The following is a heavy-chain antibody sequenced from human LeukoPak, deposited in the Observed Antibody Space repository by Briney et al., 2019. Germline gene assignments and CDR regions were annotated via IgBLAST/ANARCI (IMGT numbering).Heavy chain of an antibody. CDR3: ARDGIAAAVSSDY. V-gene: IGHV3-7*01. Sequence: GGSLRLSCAASGFTFSSYWMSWVRQAPGEGLEWGANIKQDGSEKYYVDSVKGRFTISRDNAKNSLYLQMNSLRAEDTAVYYCARDGIAAAVSSDYWGQGTLVTVSS. CDR1: GFTFSSYW. CDR2: IKQDGSEK. D-gene: IGHD6-13*01. J-gene: IGHJ4*02.